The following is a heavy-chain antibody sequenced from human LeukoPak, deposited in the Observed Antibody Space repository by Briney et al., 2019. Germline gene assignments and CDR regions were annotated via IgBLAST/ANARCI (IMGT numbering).Heavy chain of an antibody. D-gene: IGHD6-13*01. Sequence: GASVKVSCKASGYTFTGYYMHWVRQAPGQGLEWMGWINPNSGGTNYAQKFQGWVTMTRDTSISTAYMELSRLRSDDTAVYYCARSMRAAGTFADDAFDIWGQGTMVTVSS. V-gene: IGHV1-2*04. CDR3: ARSMRAAGTFADDAFDI. J-gene: IGHJ3*02. CDR1: GYTFTGYY. CDR2: INPNSGGT.